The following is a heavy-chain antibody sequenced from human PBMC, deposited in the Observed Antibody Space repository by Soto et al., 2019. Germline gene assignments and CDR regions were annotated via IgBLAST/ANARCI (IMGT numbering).Heavy chain of an antibody. Sequence: QVQLAQSGADVKEPGASVKVSCKASGYTFTNYAFNWVRQAPGQGLEWMGWISAHNGNTNYAQKVQGRVTMTTDTSTSTAYMELRSLRSDDTAVYYCARDGIPLAGTSGFDYWGQGTPVTVSS. CDR3: ARDGIPLAGTSGFDY. J-gene: IGHJ4*02. CDR1: GYTFTNYA. CDR2: ISAHNGNT. V-gene: IGHV1-18*01. D-gene: IGHD6-19*01.